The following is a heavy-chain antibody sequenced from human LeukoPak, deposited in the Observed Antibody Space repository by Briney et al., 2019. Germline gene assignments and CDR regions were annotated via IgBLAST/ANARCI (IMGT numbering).Heavy chain of an antibody. V-gene: IGHV3-23*01. CDR1: GFTFSSYA. CDR3: AKAPPYSGGWYLYSFDI. CDR2: ISGSGGGT. J-gene: IGHJ3*02. Sequence: GGSLRLSFAASGFTFSSYAMSWVRQAPGKGLEWVSSISGSGGGTYYADSVKGRFTISRDNSKNTLYLQMNSLRAEDTAVYYCAKAPPYSGGWYLYSFDIWGQGTMVTVSS. D-gene: IGHD6-19*01.